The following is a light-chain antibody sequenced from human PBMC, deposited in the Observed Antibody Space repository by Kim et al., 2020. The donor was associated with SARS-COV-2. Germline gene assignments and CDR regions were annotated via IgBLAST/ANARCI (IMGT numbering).Light chain of an antibody. CDR1: SSNIGAGYD. CDR2: GNS. CDR3: QSYDSSLRVV. Sequence: QSVLTQPPSVSGAPGQRVTISCTGSSSNIGAGYDVHWYQQLPGTAPKLLIYGNSNRPSGVTDRFSGSKSGTSASLAITGLQAEDEADYYCQSYDSSLRVVFGRGTQLTVL. J-gene: IGLJ2*01. V-gene: IGLV1-40*01.